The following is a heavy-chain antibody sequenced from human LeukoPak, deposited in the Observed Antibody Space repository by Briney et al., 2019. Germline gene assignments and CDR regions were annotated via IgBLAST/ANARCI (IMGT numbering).Heavy chain of an antibody. CDR2: ISSSSSYI. CDR3: ATNEWELLKS. CDR1: GFTFSSYS. J-gene: IGHJ5*02. D-gene: IGHD1-26*01. Sequence: GGSLRLSCAASGFTFSSYSMNWVRQAPGKGLEWVSSISSSSSYIYYADSVKGRFTISRDNAKNSVYLQMSSLRAEDTAVYYCATNEWELLKSWGQGTLVTVSS. V-gene: IGHV3-21*01.